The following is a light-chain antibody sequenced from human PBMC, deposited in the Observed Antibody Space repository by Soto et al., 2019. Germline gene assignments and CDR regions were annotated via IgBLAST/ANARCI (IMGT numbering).Light chain of an antibody. J-gene: IGLJ1*01. CDR2: EVS. V-gene: IGLV2-8*01. CDR3: SSYAGSNNFV. Sequence: QAVVTQPPSASGSPGQSVTISCTGTSSDVGDDNYVSWYQRHPGKAPKLMISEVSKRPSGVPDRFSGSKSGNTASLTVSGLQAEDEADYYCSSYAGSNNFVFGTGTKVTVL. CDR1: SSDVGDDNY.